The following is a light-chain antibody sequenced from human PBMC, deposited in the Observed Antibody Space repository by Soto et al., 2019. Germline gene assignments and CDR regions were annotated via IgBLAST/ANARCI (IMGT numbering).Light chain of an antibody. J-gene: IGKJ1*01. CDR2: NAS. CDR1: RNIERW. V-gene: IGKV1-5*01. Sequence: DIQIAQYPSTLSASVGDRVTITCRASRNIERWLSWYQQKPGKPPKLLILNASTLGSGVPSRFSGSGSGTEFTLTISGLQPDDFATYYCQHCDTSWPFGQGTKVDIK. CDR3: QHCDTSWP.